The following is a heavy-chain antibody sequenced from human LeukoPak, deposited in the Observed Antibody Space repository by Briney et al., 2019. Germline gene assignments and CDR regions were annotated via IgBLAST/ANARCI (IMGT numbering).Heavy chain of an antibody. CDR1: GFTFSSYA. D-gene: IGHD6-13*01. CDR3: AKDHQAAAATAEYFQH. Sequence: PGGSLRLSCAASGFTFSSYAMSWVRQAPGKGLEWVSAISGSGGSTYYADSVKGRFTISRDNSKYTLYLQMNSLRAEDTAVYYCAKDHQAAAATAEYFQHWGQGTLVTVSS. CDR2: ISGSGGST. V-gene: IGHV3-23*01. J-gene: IGHJ1*01.